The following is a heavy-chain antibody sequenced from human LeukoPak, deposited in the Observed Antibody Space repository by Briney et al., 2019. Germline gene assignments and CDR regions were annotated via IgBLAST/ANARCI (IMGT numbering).Heavy chain of an antibody. V-gene: IGHV3-23*01. D-gene: IGHD1-26*01. CDR2: ISNSGDST. J-gene: IGHJ4*02. CDR1: GFTFSSYA. Sequence: PGGSLRLSCAASGFTFSSYAMSWVRQAPGKGLEWVSSISNSGDSTYYADSVKGRFTISRDNAKNLVYLQMNNLRGEDTAVYYCARDRPYSGSHGGDYWGQGTLVTVSS. CDR3: ARDRPYSGSHGGDY.